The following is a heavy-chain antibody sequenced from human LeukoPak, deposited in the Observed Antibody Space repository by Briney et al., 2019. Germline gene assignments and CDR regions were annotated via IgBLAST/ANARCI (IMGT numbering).Heavy chain of an antibody. D-gene: IGHD5-12*01. CDR2: VSSSSYI. V-gene: IGHV3-21*01. CDR3: ATVTSAGGGYDNYFDY. CDR1: GFTFSNYR. J-gene: IGHJ4*02. Sequence: PGGSLRLSCAASGFTFSNYRMNWVRQAPGKGLEWVSSVSSSSYIYYADSVKGRFTISRDNAKSSLYLQMNSLRAEDTAVYYCATVTSAGGGYDNYFDYWGQGTLVTVSS.